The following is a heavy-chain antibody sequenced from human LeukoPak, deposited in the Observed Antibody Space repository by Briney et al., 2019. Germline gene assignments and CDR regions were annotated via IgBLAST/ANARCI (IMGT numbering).Heavy chain of an antibody. V-gene: IGHV1-2*02. Sequence: ASVKVSCKASGYTFTGYYMHWVRQAPGQGLEWMGWINPNSGGTNYAQKFQGRVTMTRDTSISTAYMDLSRLRSDDTAIYYCARGGSSSGEGTYYYYMDVWGRGTTVTVSS. J-gene: IGHJ6*03. CDR3: ARGGSSSGEGTYYYYMDV. CDR1: GYTFTGYY. CDR2: INPNSGGT. D-gene: IGHD6-6*01.